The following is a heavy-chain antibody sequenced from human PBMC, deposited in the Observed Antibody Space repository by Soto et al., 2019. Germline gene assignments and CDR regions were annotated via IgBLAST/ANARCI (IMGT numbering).Heavy chain of an antibody. V-gene: IGHV1-46*01. CDR3: ARDIAGDGTNCLAHFDY. CDR1: GYTFTSYN. Sequence: QVQLVQSGAEVTKPGASVKVSCKASGYTFTSYNIHWVRRAPGQGLEWMGRINPSSGGTSYAQKFQGRVSMTRDTSTSTVYMELSSLRSEDTAVFYCARDIAGDGTNCLAHFDYWGQGTLVTVSS. D-gene: IGHD6-13*01. J-gene: IGHJ4*02. CDR2: INPSSGGT.